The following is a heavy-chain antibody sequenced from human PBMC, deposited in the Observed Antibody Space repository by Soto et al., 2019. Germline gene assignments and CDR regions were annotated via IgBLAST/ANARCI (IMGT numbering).Heavy chain of an antibody. V-gene: IGHV5-51*01. Sequence: GESLKISCKGSGYSFTSYWIGWVRQMPGKGLEWMGIIYPGDSDTRYSPSFQGQVTISADKSISTAYLQWSSLKASDTAMYYCARLIGAAGVAGPFDYWGQGTLVTVSS. D-gene: IGHD6-19*01. CDR2: IYPGDSDT. CDR1: GYSFTSYW. CDR3: ARLIGAAGVAGPFDY. J-gene: IGHJ4*02.